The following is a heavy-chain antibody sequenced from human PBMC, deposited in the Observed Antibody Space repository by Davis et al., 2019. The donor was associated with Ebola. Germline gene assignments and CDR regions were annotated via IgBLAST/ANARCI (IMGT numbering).Heavy chain of an antibody. J-gene: IGHJ4*02. V-gene: IGHV4-61*09. Sequence: SCSVSGDSITSAYFSWTWVRQPAGKGLEWIGHIYTSGSTNYSPSLKSRVTISGDTSKNQFSLKLASVTAADTAVYYCARDRHDSSGYGFWGQGTLVTVSS. CDR3: ARDRHDSSGYGF. D-gene: IGHD3-22*01. CDR2: IYTSGST. CDR1: GDSITSAYFS.